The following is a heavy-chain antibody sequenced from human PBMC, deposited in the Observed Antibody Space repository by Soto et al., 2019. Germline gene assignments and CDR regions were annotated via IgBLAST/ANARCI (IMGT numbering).Heavy chain of an antibody. CDR3: ATAYSGFFDY. CDR1: GGTFSSYT. Sequence: QVQLVQSGAEVKKPGSSVKVSCKASGGTFSSYTISWVRQAPGQGLEWMGRIIPILGIANYAQKFQGRVPITADKSTSTAYMELSSLRSEDTAVYYCATAYSGFFDYWGQGTLVTVPS. CDR2: IIPILGIA. D-gene: IGHD2-15*01. V-gene: IGHV1-69*02. J-gene: IGHJ4*02.